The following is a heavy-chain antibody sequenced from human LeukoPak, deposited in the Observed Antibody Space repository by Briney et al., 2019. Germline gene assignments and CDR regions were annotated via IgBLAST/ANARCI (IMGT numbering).Heavy chain of an antibody. CDR2: IYYSGST. Sequence: PSETLSLTCTVSGGSISSSSYYWGWIRQPPGKGLEWIGSIYYSGSTYYNPSLKSRVTISVDTSKNQFSLKLSSVTAADTAVYYCARHGIAAADLRENWFDPWGQGTLVTVSS. J-gene: IGHJ5*02. CDR1: GGSISSSSYY. V-gene: IGHV4-39*01. CDR3: ARHGIAAADLRENWFDP. D-gene: IGHD6-13*01.